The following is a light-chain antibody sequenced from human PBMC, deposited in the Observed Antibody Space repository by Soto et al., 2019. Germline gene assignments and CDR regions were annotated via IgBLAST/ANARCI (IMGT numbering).Light chain of an antibody. CDR2: GAS. CDR1: QSVSSSY. CDR3: QQYGSSLLT. V-gene: IGKV3-20*01. Sequence: EIVLTQSPGTLSLSPGERVTLSCSASQSVSSSYLAWYQQKPGQAPRLLIYGASSRATGIPDRFSGSGSGTDFTLTISRLEPEDFAVYYWQQYGSSLLTFGGGTKVEIK. J-gene: IGKJ4*01.